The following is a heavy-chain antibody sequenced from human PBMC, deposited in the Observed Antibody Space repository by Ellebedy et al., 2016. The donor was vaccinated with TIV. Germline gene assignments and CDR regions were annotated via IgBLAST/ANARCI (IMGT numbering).Heavy chain of an antibody. Sequence: GESLKISCTATGFTISNNYMSWVRQAPGKGLEWVSTLYTDGAALYADSVTGKFTISRDNSRNTLYLQMNSLRVEDTAVYYCTTLGGPKVGAAIGDWGQGTLVTVSS. J-gene: IGHJ4*02. CDR3: TTLGGPKVGAAIGD. CDR1: GFTISNNY. D-gene: IGHD1-26*01. CDR2: LYTDGAA. V-gene: IGHV3-66*01.